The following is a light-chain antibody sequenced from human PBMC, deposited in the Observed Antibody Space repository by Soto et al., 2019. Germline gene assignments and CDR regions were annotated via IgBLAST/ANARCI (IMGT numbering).Light chain of an antibody. V-gene: IGKV1-33*01. J-gene: IGKJ4*01. Sequence: DIQMTQSPSSLSASVGDRVTITCQASQDISNYLNWYQQKPGKAPKLLIYDASNLETGVPSRFSGSGSGTDFTFTISSLQPEDIATYYCQQYDNLVRVTFGGGTKVEIK. CDR1: QDISNY. CDR2: DAS. CDR3: QQYDNLVRVT.